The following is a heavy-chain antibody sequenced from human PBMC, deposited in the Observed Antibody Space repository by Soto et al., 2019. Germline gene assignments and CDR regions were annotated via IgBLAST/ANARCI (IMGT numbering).Heavy chain of an antibody. Sequence: GGSLRLSCASSGFTFSSYSMNWVRQAPGKGLEWVSSISSSSSYIYYADSVKGRFTISRDNSKNSLYLQMNSLRAEDTAVYYCARDWRVVPAAMEYYFDYWGQGTLVTVSS. V-gene: IGHV3-21*01. CDR2: ISSSSSYI. J-gene: IGHJ4*02. CDR1: GFTFSSYS. CDR3: ARDWRVVPAAMEYYFDY. D-gene: IGHD2-2*01.